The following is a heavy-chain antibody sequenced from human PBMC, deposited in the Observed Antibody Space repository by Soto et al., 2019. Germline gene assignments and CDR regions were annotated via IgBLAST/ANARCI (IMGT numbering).Heavy chain of an antibody. CDR1: GGSFSGYY. D-gene: IGHD1-7*01. CDR3: ARATARRTGTTGVCAY. V-gene: IGHV4-34*01. Sequence: SETLSLTCAVYGGSFSGYYWSWIRQPPGKGLEWIGEINHSGSTNYNPSLKSRVTISVDTSKNQFSLKLSSVTAADTAVYYCARATARRTGTTGVCAYWGQGTLVTVSS. CDR2: INHSGST. J-gene: IGHJ4*02.